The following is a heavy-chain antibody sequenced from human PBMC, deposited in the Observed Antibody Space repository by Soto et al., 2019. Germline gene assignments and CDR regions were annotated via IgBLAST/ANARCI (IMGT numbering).Heavy chain of an antibody. D-gene: IGHD5-18*01. Sequence: PGGSLRLSCAASGFTFSTYWMHWVRQAPGKGLLWVSGINSDGSSTSYADSVKGRFTISRDNAKNTLYLQMNSLRAEDTAVYYCARGARSRYSYGWGYWGQGTLVTVSS. CDR2: INSDGSST. V-gene: IGHV3-74*01. J-gene: IGHJ4*02. CDR3: ARGARSRYSYGWGY. CDR1: GFTFSTYW.